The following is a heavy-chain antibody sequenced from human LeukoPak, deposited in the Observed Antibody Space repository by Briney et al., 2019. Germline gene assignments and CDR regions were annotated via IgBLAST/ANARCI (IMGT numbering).Heavy chain of an antibody. CDR2: IIPIFGTA. CDR1: GGTFSIYA. Sequence: SVKVSFKASGGTFSIYAISWVRQAPGQGLEWMGGIIPIFGTANYAQKFQGRVTITADKSTSTAYMELSSLRSEDTAVYYCASAVPAATWFDPWGQGTLVTVSS. CDR3: ASAVPAATWFDP. D-gene: IGHD2-2*01. V-gene: IGHV1-69*06. J-gene: IGHJ5*02.